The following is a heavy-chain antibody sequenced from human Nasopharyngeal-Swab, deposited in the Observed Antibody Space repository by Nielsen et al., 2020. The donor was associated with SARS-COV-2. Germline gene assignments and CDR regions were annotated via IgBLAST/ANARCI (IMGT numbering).Heavy chain of an antibody. CDR3: AVILYESSGYWVDY. CDR2: IYHTGTT. J-gene: IGHJ4*02. V-gene: IGHV4-59*01. D-gene: IGHD3-22*01. Sequence: WIRQPPGKGLEWIGYIYHTGTTNYNPSLKSRVIISIDTSKNQFSVKLSSVTAADTAVYYCAVILYESSGYWVDYWGQGTLVTDSS.